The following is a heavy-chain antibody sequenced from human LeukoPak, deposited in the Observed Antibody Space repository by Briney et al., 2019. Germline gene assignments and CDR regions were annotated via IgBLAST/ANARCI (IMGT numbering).Heavy chain of an antibody. J-gene: IGHJ4*02. CDR2: TSGSGGST. CDR3: AKDYYGSGSYRHFDQ. Sequence: PGGSLRLSCAASGFTFSSYAMSWVRQAPGKGLEWVSGTSGSGGSTYYADSVKGRVTISRDNSKNTLYMKMNSLRAEDTAVYYCAKDYYGSGSYRHFDQWGQGTLVTVSS. D-gene: IGHD3-10*01. V-gene: IGHV3-23*01. CDR1: GFTFSSYA.